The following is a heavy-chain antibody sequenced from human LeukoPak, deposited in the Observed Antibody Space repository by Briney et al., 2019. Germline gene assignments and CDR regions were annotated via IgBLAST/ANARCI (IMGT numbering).Heavy chain of an antibody. Sequence: GASVKVSCKASGYTFTGYYMHWVRQAPGQGLEWMGWINPNSGGTNYAQKFQGRVTMTRDTSISTAYMELSRLRSDDTAVYYCARASRTTVVTPHTEYFQHWGQGTLVTVSS. D-gene: IGHD4-23*01. CDR3: ARASRTTVVTPHTEYFQH. V-gene: IGHV1-2*02. CDR2: INPNSGGT. CDR1: GYTFTGYY. J-gene: IGHJ1*01.